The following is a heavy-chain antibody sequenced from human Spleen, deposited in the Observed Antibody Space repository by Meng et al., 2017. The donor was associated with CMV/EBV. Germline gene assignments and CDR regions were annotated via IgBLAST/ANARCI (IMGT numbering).Heavy chain of an antibody. V-gene: IGHV4-39*07. Sequence: GSLRLSCTVSGGSISSSSYYWGWIRQPPGKGLEWIGEINHSGSTNYNPSLKSRVTISVDTSKNQFSLKLSSVTAADTAVYYFARGPIIYDSSGYSHYYGMDVWGQGTTVTVSS. CDR2: INHSGST. J-gene: IGHJ6*02. D-gene: IGHD3-22*01. CDR1: GGSISSSSYY. CDR3: ARGPIIYDSSGYSHYYGMDV.